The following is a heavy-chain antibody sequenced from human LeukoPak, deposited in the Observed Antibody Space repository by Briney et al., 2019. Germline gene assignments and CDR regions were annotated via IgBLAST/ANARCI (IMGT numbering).Heavy chain of an antibody. J-gene: IGHJ4*01. CDR3: ARDSGWNAFDY. Sequence: GGSLRISCAASGFTFSNSWMAWVRQAPGEGLEWVANIKEDGSQKNYIDSVKGRFTISRDNTKKSLFLQMNNLRVGDTAVYYCARDSGWNAFDYWGQGTLVTVSS. CDR2: IKEDGSQK. CDR1: GFTFSNSW. D-gene: IGHD6-25*01. V-gene: IGHV3-7*03.